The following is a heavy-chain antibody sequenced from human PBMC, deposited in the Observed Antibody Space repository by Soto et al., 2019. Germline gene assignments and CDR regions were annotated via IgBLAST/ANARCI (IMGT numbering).Heavy chain of an antibody. CDR3: ARGTEGSGSFYAPPGWFDP. CDR2: IYYSGST. V-gene: IGHV4-59*01. J-gene: IGHJ5*02. CDR1: GGSISSYY. D-gene: IGHD1-26*01. Sequence: PSETLSLTCTVSGGSISSYYWSWIRQPPGKGLEWIGYIYYSGSTNYNPSLKSRVTISVDTSKNQFSLKLSSVTAADTAVYYCARGTEGSGSFYAPPGWFDPWGQGTLVTVSS.